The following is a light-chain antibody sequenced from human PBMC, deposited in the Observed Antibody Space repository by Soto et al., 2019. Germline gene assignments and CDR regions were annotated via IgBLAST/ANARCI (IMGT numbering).Light chain of an antibody. CDR1: SSDVGGYFS. J-gene: IGLJ2*01. Sequence: QSALTQPPSASRSPGQSVTISCTGTSSDVGGYFSVSWFQQHPGKAPKLMIYEVNKRPSGVPGRFSGSKSGNTASLTVSGLQTEDEADYYCSSFAGSDNVVFGGGTKLTVL. CDR3: SSFAGSDNVV. CDR2: EVN. V-gene: IGLV2-8*02.